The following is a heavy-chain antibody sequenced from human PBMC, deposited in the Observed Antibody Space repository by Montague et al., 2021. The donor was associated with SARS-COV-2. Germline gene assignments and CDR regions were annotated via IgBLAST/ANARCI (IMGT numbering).Heavy chain of an antibody. J-gene: IGHJ4*02. CDR1: GASLSGYY. CDR3: ARRALGYCSGGSCYSGFDY. Sequence: SETLSLTCSVNGASLSGYYWSWIRQPPGKGLEWIGYIYYSGSTNYNPSLKSRVTISVDTSKNQFSLKLSSVTAADTAVYYCARRALGYCSGGSCYSGFDYWGQGTLVTVSS. V-gene: IGHV4-59*08. D-gene: IGHD2-15*01. CDR2: IYYSGST.